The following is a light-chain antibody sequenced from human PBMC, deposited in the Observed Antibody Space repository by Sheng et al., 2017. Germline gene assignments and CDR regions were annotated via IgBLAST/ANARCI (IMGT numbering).Light chain of an antibody. CDR1: QSVLSSSNNKNY. CDR3: QHYYSAPLT. Sequence: IVMTQSPDSLAVSLGGRATINCKSSQSVLSSSNNKNYLAWFQQKPGQPPKLLIYWASTRQSGVPDRFSGSGSGTDFTLTISSLQGXDVAVYYCQHYYSAPLTFGGGTKVEIK. V-gene: IGKV4-1*01. CDR2: WAS. J-gene: IGKJ4*01.